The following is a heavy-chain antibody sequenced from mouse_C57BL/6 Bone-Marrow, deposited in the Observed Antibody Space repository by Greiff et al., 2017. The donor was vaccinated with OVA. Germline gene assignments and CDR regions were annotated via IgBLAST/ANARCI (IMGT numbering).Heavy chain of an antibody. Sequence: VQLQQSGTVLARPGASVKMSCKTSGYTFTSYWMHWVKQRPGQGLEWIGAIYPGNSDSSYNQKFKGKAKLTAVTSASTAYMELSSLTNEDSAVYYCRGDYDGYYAMDYWGQGTSVTVSS. CDR3: RGDYDGYYAMDY. D-gene: IGHD2-4*01. CDR2: IYPGNSDS. V-gene: IGHV1-5*01. J-gene: IGHJ4*01. CDR1: GYTFTSYW.